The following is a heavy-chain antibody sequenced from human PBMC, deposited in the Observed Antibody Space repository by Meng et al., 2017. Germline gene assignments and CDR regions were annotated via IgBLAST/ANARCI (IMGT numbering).Heavy chain of an antibody. CDR1: GGSFSGYY. J-gene: IGHJ4*02. V-gene: IGHV4-34*01. CDR2: INHSGST. D-gene: IGHD2/OR15-2a*01. Sequence: QVRLQQWGAGLLKPSETLSLTCAVYGGSFSGYYWSWIRQPPGKGLEWIGEINHSGSTIYNPSLKSRVTISVDTSKNQFSLKLSSVTAADTAVYYCARVGSFLRDYWGQGTLVTVSS. CDR3: ARVGSFLRDY.